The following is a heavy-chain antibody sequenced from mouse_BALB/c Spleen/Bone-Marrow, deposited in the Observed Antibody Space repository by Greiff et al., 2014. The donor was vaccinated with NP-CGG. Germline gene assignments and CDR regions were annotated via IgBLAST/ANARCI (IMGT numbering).Heavy chain of an antibody. D-gene: IGHD2-12*01. CDR1: GFNIKDTY. V-gene: IGHV14-3*02. CDR2: IDPANGNT. CDR3: ASYYMYSFDY. J-gene: IGHJ2*01. Sequence: VQLQQSGAELVKPGASVKLSCTGSGFNIKDTYMHWVKQRPEQGLEWIGRIDPANGNTKYDPKFQGKSTITADTSSNTAYLQLSSLTSEDTAFYYSASYYMYSFDYWGQGTTLTVSS.